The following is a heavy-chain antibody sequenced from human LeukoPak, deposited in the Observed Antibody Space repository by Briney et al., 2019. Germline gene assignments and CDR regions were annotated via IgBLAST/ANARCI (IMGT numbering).Heavy chain of an antibody. J-gene: IGHJ4*02. CDR3: ARGRAYGGYQEYYFDF. V-gene: IGHV1-46*01. D-gene: IGHD5-12*01. CDR1: GYTFTNYY. CDR2: DNPTSGSA. Sequence: ASVKVSCKASGYTFTNYYLNWVRQAPGQGLEWMGIDNPTSGSATFPQKSQGRLTMTRDTSTSTVYMELSSLRSEDTAVYYCARGRAYGGYQEYYFDFWGQGTLVTVSS.